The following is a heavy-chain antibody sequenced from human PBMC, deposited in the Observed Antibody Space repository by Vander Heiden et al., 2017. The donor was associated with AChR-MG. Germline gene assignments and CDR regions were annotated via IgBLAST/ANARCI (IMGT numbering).Heavy chain of an antibody. J-gene: IGHJ4*02. CDR1: GFTVTSYA. V-gene: IGHV3-30-3*01. CDR3: ASTETGVGGYYFDY. CDR2: ISYDGGNK. Sequence: QVQLVESGGGVVQPGRPLRLSCAAPGFTVTSYAMHWVRQAPGKGLEWVAVISYDGGNKYYADSVKGRFTISRDNSKNTLYLQMNSLRAEDTAVYYCASTETGVGGYYFDYWGQGTLVTVSS. D-gene: IGHD7-27*01.